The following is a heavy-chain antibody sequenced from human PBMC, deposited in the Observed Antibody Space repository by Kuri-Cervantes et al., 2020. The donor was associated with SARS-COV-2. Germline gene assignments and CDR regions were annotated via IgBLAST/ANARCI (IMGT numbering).Heavy chain of an antibody. CDR1: GGSISSYY. J-gene: IGHJ5*02. CDR3: ARGGYSSSWYRNWFDP. Sequence: GSLRLSCTVSGGSISSYYWSWIRQPPGKGLEWIGYIYYSGSTNYNPSLKSRVTVSVDTSKNQFSLKLSSVTAADTAVYYCARGGYSSSWYRNWFDPWGQGTLVTVSS. D-gene: IGHD6-13*01. V-gene: IGHV4-59*12. CDR2: IYYSGST.